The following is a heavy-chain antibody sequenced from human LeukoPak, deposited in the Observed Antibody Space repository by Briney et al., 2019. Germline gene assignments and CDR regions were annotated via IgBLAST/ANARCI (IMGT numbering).Heavy chain of an antibody. CDR3: ARENLDSSSWCFDY. V-gene: IGHV3-11*04. J-gene: IGHJ4*02. CDR2: ISSSGSTI. CDR1: GFTFSDYY. Sequence: GGSLRLSCAASGFTFSDYYMSWIRQAPGKGLEWVSYISSSGSTIYYADSVKGRFTISRDNAKNSLYLQMNSLRAEDTAVYYCARENLDSSSWCFDYWGQGTLVTVSS. D-gene: IGHD6-13*01.